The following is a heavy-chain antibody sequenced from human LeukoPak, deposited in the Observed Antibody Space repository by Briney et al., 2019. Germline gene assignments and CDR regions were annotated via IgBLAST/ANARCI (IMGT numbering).Heavy chain of an antibody. V-gene: IGHV4-39*01. D-gene: IGHD2-2*01. CDR1: GGSISSSSYY. J-gene: IGHJ5*02. CDR3: ARHLAVPAALGRFDP. CDR2: IYYSGST. Sequence: SETLSLTCTVSGGSISSSSYYWGWIRQPPGKGLEWIGSIYYSGSTYYNPSLKSRVTISVDTSKNQFSLKLSSVTAADTAVYYCARHLAVPAALGRFDPWGQGTLVTVSS.